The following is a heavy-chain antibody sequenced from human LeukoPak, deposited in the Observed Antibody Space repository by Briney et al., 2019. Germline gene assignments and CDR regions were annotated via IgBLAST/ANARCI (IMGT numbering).Heavy chain of an antibody. V-gene: IGHV3-48*01. CDR3: VRVKGSYFDY. CDR1: GFPLSSYS. CDR2: ISSSGSAI. Sequence: PGGSLRLSCAASGFPLSSYSINWVRQAPVKGLEWVSYISSSGSAIYYVDSVKGRLTVSRDNAKNSLFLQMNSPRAEDTAVYYCVRVKGSYFDYWGQGALVTVSS. D-gene: IGHD2-15*01. J-gene: IGHJ4*02.